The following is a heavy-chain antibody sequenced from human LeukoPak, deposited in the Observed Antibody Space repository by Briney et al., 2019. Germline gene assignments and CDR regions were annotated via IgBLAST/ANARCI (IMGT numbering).Heavy chain of an antibody. J-gene: IGHJ3*02. D-gene: IGHD3-22*01. Sequence: KPGASMKVSCKASGYTFTGYYMHWVRQAPGQGLEWMGWINPNSGGTNYAQKFQGRVTMTRDTSISTAYMELSRLRSDDTAVYYCARAERITMIVVVHDAFDIWGQGTMVTVSS. CDR3: ARAERITMIVVVHDAFDI. CDR1: GYTFTGYY. V-gene: IGHV1-2*02. CDR2: INPNSGGT.